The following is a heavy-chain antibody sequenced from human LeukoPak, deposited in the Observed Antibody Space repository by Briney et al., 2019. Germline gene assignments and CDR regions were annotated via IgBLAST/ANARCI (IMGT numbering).Heavy chain of an antibody. CDR2: INHSGST. Sequence: SETLSLTCTVSGGSISSYYWSWIRQPPGKGLEWIGEINHSGSTNYNPSLKSRLTISVDTSKNQFSLRLSSVTAADTAVYYCARGQWLDNSWGQGTLVTVSS. D-gene: IGHD6-19*01. V-gene: IGHV4-34*01. CDR3: ARGQWLDNS. CDR1: GGSISSYY. J-gene: IGHJ4*02.